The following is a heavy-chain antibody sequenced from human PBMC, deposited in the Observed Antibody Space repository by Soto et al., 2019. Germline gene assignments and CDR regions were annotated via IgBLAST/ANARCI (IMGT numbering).Heavy chain of an antibody. Sequence: ASVKVSCKASGYTFTGYYMHWVRQAPGQGLEWMGWINPNSGGTNYAQKFQGRVTITRDNAKNTLYLEMHSLTADDTAVYYCARERTSKGGMDIWGQGTTVTVSS. CDR1: GYTFTGYY. CDR3: ARERTSKGGMDI. CDR2: INPNSGGT. J-gene: IGHJ6*02. V-gene: IGHV1-2*02.